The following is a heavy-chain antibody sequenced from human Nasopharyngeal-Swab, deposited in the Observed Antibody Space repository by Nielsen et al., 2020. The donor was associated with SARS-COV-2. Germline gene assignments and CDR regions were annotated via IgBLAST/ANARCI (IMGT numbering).Heavy chain of an antibody. V-gene: IGHV4-34*01. CDR3: ARGSPVYCSSTSCYGKYYYYGMDV. CDR1: GGSSSGYY. J-gene: IGHJ6*02. CDR2: INHSGST. Sequence: SETLSLTCAVYGGSSSGYYWSWIRQPPGKGLEWIGEINHSGSTNYNPSLKSRVTISVDTSKNQFSLKLSSVTAADTAVYYCARGSPVYCSSTSCYGKYYYYGMDVWGQGTTVTVSS. D-gene: IGHD2-2*01.